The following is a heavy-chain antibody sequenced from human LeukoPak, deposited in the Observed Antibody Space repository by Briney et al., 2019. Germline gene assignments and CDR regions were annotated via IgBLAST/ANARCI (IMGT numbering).Heavy chain of an antibody. CDR3: ARDKEYSSSWREGFDY. V-gene: IGHV3-30*03. CDR2: IPSDGSNK. D-gene: IGHD6-13*01. Sequence: GRSLRLSCAATGFTFNTYGMHWVRQAPGKGLEWLAVIPSDGSNKHYADSVKGRFTISRDNSKNTLFLQMDSLRAEDTAVYFCARDKEYSSSWREGFDYWGQGTLVTVSS. J-gene: IGHJ4*02. CDR1: GFTFNTYG.